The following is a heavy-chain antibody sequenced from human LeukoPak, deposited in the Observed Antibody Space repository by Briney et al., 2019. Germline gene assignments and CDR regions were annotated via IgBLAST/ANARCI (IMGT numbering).Heavy chain of an antibody. CDR3: ARTYSSSWYLYYYYYSYMDV. V-gene: IGHV3-NL1*01. J-gene: IGHJ6*03. Sequence: PWGSLRLSCAASGFTFSSYEMNWVRQAPGKGLEWVSVIYSGSGPTYYADSVKGRFTISRDNFKNTLYLQMNSLRSDDTAVYYCARTYSSSWYLYYYYYSYMDVWGKGTTVTVSS. CDR2: IYSGSGPT. D-gene: IGHD6-13*01. CDR1: GFTFSSYE.